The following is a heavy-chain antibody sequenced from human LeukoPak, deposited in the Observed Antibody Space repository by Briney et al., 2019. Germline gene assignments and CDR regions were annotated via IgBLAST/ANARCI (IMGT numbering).Heavy chain of an antibody. CDR3: ARGQGDSSAGLDY. V-gene: IGHV3-30-3*01. CDR1: GFTFSSYA. Sequence: GSLRLSCAASGFTFSSYAMHWVRQAPGKGLEWVTIISYDGSNKYYADSVKGRFTISRDNSKNTPYLQMNSLRAEDTAVYYCARGQGDSSAGLDYWGQGTLVTVSS. D-gene: IGHD3-22*01. CDR2: ISYDGSNK. J-gene: IGHJ4*02.